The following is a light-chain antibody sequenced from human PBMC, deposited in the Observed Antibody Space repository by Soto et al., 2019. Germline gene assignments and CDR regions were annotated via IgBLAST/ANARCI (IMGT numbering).Light chain of an antibody. CDR1: SSDVGGYNY. J-gene: IGLJ2*01. CDR3: SSYTSRSTPGV. CDR2: DVS. Sequence: QSVLTQPASVSGSPGQSITISCTGTSSDVGGYNYVSWYQQHPGKAPKLMIYDVSTRPSGVSNRFSGSKSGNTASLTISGLQAEDEGDYYCSSYTSRSTPGVFGGGTPLTVL. V-gene: IGLV2-14*01.